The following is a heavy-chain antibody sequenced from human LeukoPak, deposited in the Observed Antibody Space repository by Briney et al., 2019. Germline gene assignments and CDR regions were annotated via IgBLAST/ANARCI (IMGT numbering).Heavy chain of an antibody. CDR2: ISSSGSTI. D-gene: IGHD2-2*01. J-gene: IGHJ4*02. CDR1: GFTVSNNY. Sequence: GGSLRLSCAASGFTVSNNYMSWIRQAPGKGLEWVSYISSSGSTIYYADSVKGRFTISRDNAKNSLYLQMNSLRAEDTAVYYCAREYCSSTSCYYFDYWGQGTLVTVSS. V-gene: IGHV3-11*04. CDR3: AREYCSSTSCYYFDY.